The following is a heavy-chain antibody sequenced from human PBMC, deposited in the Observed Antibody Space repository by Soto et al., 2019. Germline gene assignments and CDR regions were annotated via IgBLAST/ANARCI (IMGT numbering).Heavy chain of an antibody. CDR2: INPNSGGT. D-gene: IGHD6-6*01. J-gene: IGHJ3*02. CDR1: GYTFTGYY. CDR3: ARARLYSSWNEDAFDI. Sequence: ASVKVSCKASGYTFTGYYMHWVRQAPGQGLEWMGWINPNSGGTNYAQKFQGWVTMTRDTSISTAYMELSRLRSDDTAVYYCARARLYSSWNEDAFDIWGQGTMVTVSS. V-gene: IGHV1-2*04.